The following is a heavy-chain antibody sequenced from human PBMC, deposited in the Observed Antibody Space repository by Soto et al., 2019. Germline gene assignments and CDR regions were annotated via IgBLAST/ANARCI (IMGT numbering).Heavy chain of an antibody. J-gene: IGHJ4*02. D-gene: IGHD3-10*01. V-gene: IGHV1-18*01. CDR3: ASSPSYYGSGSYYWI. CDR1: GYTFTSYG. Sequence: QVQLVQSGAEVKKPGASVKVSRKASGYTFTSYGISWVRQAPGQGLEWMGWISAYNGNTNYAQKLQGRVTMTTDTSTSTAYMELRSLRSDDTAVYYCASSPSYYGSGSYYWIWGQGTLVTVSS. CDR2: ISAYNGNT.